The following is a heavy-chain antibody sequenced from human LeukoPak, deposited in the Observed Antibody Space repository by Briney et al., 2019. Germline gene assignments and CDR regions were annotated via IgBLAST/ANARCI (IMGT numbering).Heavy chain of an antibody. D-gene: IGHD3-22*01. CDR2: INAGNGNT. V-gene: IGHV1-3*01. Sequence: ASVKVSCKASGYTFTSYAMYWVRQAPGQRLEWMGWINAGNGNTKYSQKFQGRVTITRDTSASTAYMELSSLRSEDTAVYYCASESSGYYYSFDYWGQGTLVTVSS. CDR1: GYTFTSYA. CDR3: ASESSGYYYSFDY. J-gene: IGHJ4*02.